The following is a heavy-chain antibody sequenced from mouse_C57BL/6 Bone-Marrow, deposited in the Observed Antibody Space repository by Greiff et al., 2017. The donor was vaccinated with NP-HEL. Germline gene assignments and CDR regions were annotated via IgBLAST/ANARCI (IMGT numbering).Heavy chain of an antibody. V-gene: IGHV1-62-2*01. J-gene: IGHJ1*03. Sequence: QVQLQQSGAELVKPGASVKLSCKASGYTFTEYTIHWVKQRSGQGLEWIGWFYPGSGSIKYTEKFTDKATLTADKSSSTVYMDLSRLTSEDSAVYFCARHGDYFGSSYGYFDVWGTGTTVTVSS. D-gene: IGHD1-1*01. CDR2: FYPGSGSI. CDR3: ARHGDYFGSSYGYFDV. CDR1: GYTFTEYT.